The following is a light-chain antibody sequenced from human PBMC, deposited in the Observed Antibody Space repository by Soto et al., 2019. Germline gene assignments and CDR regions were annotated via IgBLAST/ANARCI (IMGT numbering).Light chain of an antibody. Sequence: QSALTQPASVSGSPGQSITISCTGTSSDAGGYNYVSWYQQHPGKAPKLMIYEVSNRPSGVSNRFSGSKSGNTASLTISGLQAEDEADYYCSSYTTSTPYVVFGGGTQLTVL. CDR1: SSDAGGYNY. J-gene: IGLJ2*01. V-gene: IGLV2-14*01. CDR2: EVS. CDR3: SSYTTSTPYVV.